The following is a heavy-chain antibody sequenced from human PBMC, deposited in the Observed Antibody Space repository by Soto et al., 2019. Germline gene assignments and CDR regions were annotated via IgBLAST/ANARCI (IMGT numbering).Heavy chain of an antibody. D-gene: IGHD3-10*01. J-gene: IGHJ6*02. V-gene: IGHV4-39*01. CDR2: IYYSGST. Sequence: PSETLSLTCTVSGGSISSSSYYWGWIRQPPGKGLEWIGSIYYSGSTYYNPSLKSRVTISVDTSKNQFSLKLSSVTAADTAVYYCARHRGVLLWFGSYGMDVWGQGTTVTVPS. CDR3: ARHRGVLLWFGSYGMDV. CDR1: GGSISSSSYY.